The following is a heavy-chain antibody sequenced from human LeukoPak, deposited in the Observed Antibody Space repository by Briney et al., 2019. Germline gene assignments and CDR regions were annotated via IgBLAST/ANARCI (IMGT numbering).Heavy chain of an antibody. V-gene: IGHV1-2*02. CDR3: ARGRYYDSSGHDY. Sequence: ASVKVSCKASGYTFTGYYMHWVRQAPGQGLEWMGWINPNSGGTNYAQKFQGRATMTRDTSISTAYMELSRLRSDDTAVYYCARGRYYDSSGHDYWGQGTLVTVSS. CDR1: GYTFTGYY. CDR2: INPNSGGT. J-gene: IGHJ4*02. D-gene: IGHD3-22*01.